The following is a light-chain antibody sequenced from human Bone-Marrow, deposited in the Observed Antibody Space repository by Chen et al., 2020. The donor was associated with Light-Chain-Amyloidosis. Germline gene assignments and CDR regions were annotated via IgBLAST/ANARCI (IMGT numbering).Light chain of an antibody. J-gene: IGLJ1*01. Sequence: QSALTQPRSVSGSPGQTVTISCTGTSSDVGAYNYVSWYQQHSGEAPKFIIYDVDKRPSGVPDRFSSSKSGNTASLTISGLQPEDDADYYCSSYTGADNLFVFGGGTSVTVL. CDR3: SSYTGADNLFV. V-gene: IGLV2-11*01. CDR1: SSDVGAYNY. CDR2: DVD.